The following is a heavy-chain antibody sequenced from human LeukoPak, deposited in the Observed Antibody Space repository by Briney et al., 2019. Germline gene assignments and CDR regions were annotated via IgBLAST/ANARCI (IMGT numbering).Heavy chain of an antibody. D-gene: IGHD1-26*01. CDR2: INPNSGGT. CDR1: GYTFTSYG. Sequence: ASVKVSCKASGYTFTSYGISWVRQAPGQGLEWMGWINPNSGGTNYAQKFQGRVTMTRDTSISTAYMELSRLRSDDTAVYYCARVDSGSYYVVDYWGQGTLVTVSS. V-gene: IGHV1-2*02. J-gene: IGHJ4*02. CDR3: ARVDSGSYYVVDY.